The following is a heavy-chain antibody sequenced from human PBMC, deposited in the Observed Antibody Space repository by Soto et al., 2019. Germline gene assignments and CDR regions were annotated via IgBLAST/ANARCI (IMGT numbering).Heavy chain of an antibody. CDR2: IYYSGST. CDR1: GGSVSSGSYY. V-gene: IGHV4-61*01. J-gene: IGHJ4*02. D-gene: IGHD1-7*01. Sequence: QVQLQESGPGLVKPSETLSLTCTVSGGSVSSGSYYWSWIRQPPGKGLEWIGYIYYSGSTNYNPSLKSRVTISVDTSKNQFSLKLSSVTAADTAVYYCARGAWNYGFDYWGQGTLVTVSS. CDR3: ARGAWNYGFDY.